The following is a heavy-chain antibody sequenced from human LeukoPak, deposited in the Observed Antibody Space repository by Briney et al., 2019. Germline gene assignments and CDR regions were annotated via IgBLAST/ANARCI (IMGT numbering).Heavy chain of an antibody. J-gene: IGHJ4*02. CDR3: ARERPVSYYDFWSGYYTALDY. V-gene: IGHV1-18*01. CDR2: ISAYNGNT. D-gene: IGHD3-3*01. Sequence: ASVKVSCKASGYTFTSYGISWVRQAPGQGLEWMGWISAYNGNTNYAQKLQGRVTMTTDTSTSTAYMELRSLRSDDTAVYYCARERPVSYYDFWSGYYTALDYWGRGTLVTVSS. CDR1: GYTFTSYG.